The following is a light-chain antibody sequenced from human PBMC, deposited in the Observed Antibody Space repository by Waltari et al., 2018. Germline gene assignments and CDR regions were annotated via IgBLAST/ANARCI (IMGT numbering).Light chain of an antibody. CDR3: QQHHDYPWT. Sequence: AIRMTQSPSSLSASIGDRVTISCRASQGVSTYLAWYQQKPGKAPSLLIHAASTLQTGVPSRFSGSGTGTDFTLTITCLQSADFAIYFCQQHHDYPWTFGQGTKVEI. V-gene: IGKV1-8*01. J-gene: IGKJ1*01. CDR2: AAS. CDR1: QGVSTY.